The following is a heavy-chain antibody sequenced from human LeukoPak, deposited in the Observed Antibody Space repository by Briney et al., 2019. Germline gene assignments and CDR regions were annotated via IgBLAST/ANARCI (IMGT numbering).Heavy chain of an antibody. CDR2: ISSSSSTI. D-gene: IGHD3-10*01. Sequence: GVSLRLSCAASGFTFSSYSMNWVRQAPGQGLEWVSYISSSSSTIYYADSVKGRYTISRDNVKNTLYLQMNSLRTEDTAMYYCGRAIFEYGSGRSCYYWGQGTLVSVSS. CDR1: GFTFSSYS. V-gene: IGHV3-48*04. CDR3: GRAIFEYGSGRSCYY. J-gene: IGHJ4*02.